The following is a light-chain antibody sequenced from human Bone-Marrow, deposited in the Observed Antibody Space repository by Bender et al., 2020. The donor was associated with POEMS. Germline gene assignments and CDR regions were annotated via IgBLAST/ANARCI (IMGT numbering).Light chain of an antibody. CDR3: AAWAAGLGGGV. CDR2: SDN. CDR1: NSNIGTNA. Sequence: QSVLTQPPSASGTPGQRVTISCSGSNSNIGTNAVNWYQQSPGTAPKLLIYSDNQRPSGVPDRFYAFKSGTSASLAISWLQSEAEADYYCAAWAAGLGGGVFVGGTTLTVL. J-gene: IGLJ3*02. V-gene: IGLV1-44*01.